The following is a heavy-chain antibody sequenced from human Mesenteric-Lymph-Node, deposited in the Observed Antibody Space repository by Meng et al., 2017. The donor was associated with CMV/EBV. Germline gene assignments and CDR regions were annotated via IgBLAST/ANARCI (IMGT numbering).Heavy chain of an antibody. CDR2: IITIFGTA. V-gene: IGHV1-69*05. CDR1: GGTFSSYA. J-gene: IGHJ5*02. Sequence: SVKVSCKASGGTFSSYAISWVRQAPGQGLEWMGGIITIFGTANYAQKFQGRVTITTDESTSTAYMEMSSLRSEDTAVYYCARAHEEQQLVHWFDPWGQGTLVTVSS. D-gene: IGHD6-13*01. CDR3: ARAHEEQQLVHWFDP.